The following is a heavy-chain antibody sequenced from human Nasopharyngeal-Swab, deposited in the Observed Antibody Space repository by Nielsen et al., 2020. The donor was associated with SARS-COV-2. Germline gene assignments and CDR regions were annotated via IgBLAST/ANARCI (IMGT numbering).Heavy chain of an antibody. J-gene: IGHJ6*02. CDR3: AKSPPGSTRDYYYYGMDV. CDR1: GFTFSSYA. CDR2: ISGSGGST. V-gene: IGHV3-23*01. D-gene: IGHD2-2*01. Sequence: GASLNISCAASGFTFSSYAMSWVRQAPGKGLEWVSAISGSGGSTYYADSVKGRFTISRDNSKNTPYLQMNSLRAEDTAVYYCAKSPPGSTRDYYYYGMDVWGQGTTVTVSS.